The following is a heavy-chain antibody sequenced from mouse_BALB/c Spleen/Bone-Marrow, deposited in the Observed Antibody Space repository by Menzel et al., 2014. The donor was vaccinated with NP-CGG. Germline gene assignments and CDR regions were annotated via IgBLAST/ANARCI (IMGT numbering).Heavy chain of an antibody. CDR2: IDPYNGGT. CDR1: GYAFTSYN. J-gene: IGHJ1*01. Sequence: VQLKESGPELVKPGASVKVSGKASGYAFTSYNMYWVKQSHGKSLEWIGYIDPYNGGTSYNQKFKGKATLTVDKSSSTAYMHLNSLTSEDSAVYYCAREDNWYFDVWGAGTTVTVSS. CDR3: AREDNWYFDV. V-gene: IGHV1S135*01.